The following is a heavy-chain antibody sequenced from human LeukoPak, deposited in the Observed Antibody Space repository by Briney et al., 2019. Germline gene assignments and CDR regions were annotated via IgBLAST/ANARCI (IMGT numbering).Heavy chain of an antibody. CDR2: ISAYNGNT. V-gene: IGHV1-18*01. Sequence: ASVKVSCKASGYTFTGYGISWVRQAPGQGLEWMGWISAYNGNTNYAQKLQGRVTMTTDTSTSTAYMELRSLRSDDTAVYYCARDPDDIVVVPAAIIADYWGQGTLVTVSS. J-gene: IGHJ4*02. CDR1: GYTFTGYG. CDR3: ARDPDDIVVVPAAIIADY. D-gene: IGHD2-2*02.